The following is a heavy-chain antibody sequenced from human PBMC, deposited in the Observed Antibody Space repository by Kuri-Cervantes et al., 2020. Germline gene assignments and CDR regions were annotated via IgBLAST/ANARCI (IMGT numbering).Heavy chain of an antibody. V-gene: IGHV4-39*07. CDR3: ARGRITIFGVVIMSLRAFDI. Sequence: SETLSLTCTVSGGSISSSSYYWSWIRQPPGKGLEWIGEINHSGSTNYNPSLKSRVTISVDTSKNQFSLKLSSVTAADTAVYYCARGRITIFGVVIMSLRAFDIWGQGTMVTVSS. CDR2: INHSGST. J-gene: IGHJ3*02. CDR1: GGSISSSSYY. D-gene: IGHD3-3*01.